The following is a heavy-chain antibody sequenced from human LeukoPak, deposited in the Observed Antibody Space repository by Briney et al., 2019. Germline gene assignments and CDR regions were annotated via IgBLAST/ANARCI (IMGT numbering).Heavy chain of an antibody. Sequence: GASVKVSCKASGYTFTGYYMHWVRQAPGQGLEWMGRINPNSGGTNYAQKFQGRVTMTRDTSISTAYMELSRLRSDDTAVYYCARGPTPREWLLFFIGMDVWGQGTTVTVSS. J-gene: IGHJ6*02. V-gene: IGHV1-2*06. CDR1: GYTFTGYY. CDR3: ARGPTPREWLLFFIGMDV. CDR2: INPNSGGT. D-gene: IGHD3-3*01.